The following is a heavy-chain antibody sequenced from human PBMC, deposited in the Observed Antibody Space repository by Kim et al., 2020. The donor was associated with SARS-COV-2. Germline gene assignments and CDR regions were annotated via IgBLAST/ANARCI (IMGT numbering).Heavy chain of an antibody. V-gene: IGHV4-39*01. Sequence: SETLSLTCSVSGGSISSSDYYWGWIRQPPGKGLEWIATIYYSGSTYYNPSLKGRVTISVDTSKKQFSLRLSSVTAADAAVYYCARHLWNWYFDLWGRGT. CDR3: ARHLWNWYFDL. J-gene: IGHJ2*01. CDR1: GGSISSSDYY. CDR2: IYYSGST. D-gene: IGHD2-21*01.